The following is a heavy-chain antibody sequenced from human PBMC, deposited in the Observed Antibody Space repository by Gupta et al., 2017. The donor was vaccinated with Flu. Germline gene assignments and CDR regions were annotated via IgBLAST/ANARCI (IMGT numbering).Heavy chain of an antibody. V-gene: IGHV3-48*03. CDR3: ARGHWDN. J-gene: IGHJ4*02. Sequence: EVQLVESGGGSVQPGGSLRLSCVASGFTLSSHDMSWVRQAPGRRLEWVSFISPSATIYYGDPVRGRFTISRDNAKNSLYLQMSGLRDEDMAVYYCARGHWDNWGQGTLVTVSP. CDR1: GFTLSSHD. CDR2: ISPSATI.